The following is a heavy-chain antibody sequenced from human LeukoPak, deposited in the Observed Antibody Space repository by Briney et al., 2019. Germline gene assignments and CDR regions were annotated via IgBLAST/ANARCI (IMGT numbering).Heavy chain of an antibody. D-gene: IGHD5-12*01. CDR3: TRDQVAMATITY. V-gene: IGHV3-49*04. J-gene: IGHJ4*02. Sequence: GRSLRLSCTASGFTFGDYAMSWVRQAPGKGLEWVGFIRSKAYGGTTEYAASVKGRFTISRDDSKSIAYLQMNSLKTEDTAVYYCTRDQVAMATITYWGQGTLVTVSS. CDR1: GFTFGDYA. CDR2: IRSKAYGGTT.